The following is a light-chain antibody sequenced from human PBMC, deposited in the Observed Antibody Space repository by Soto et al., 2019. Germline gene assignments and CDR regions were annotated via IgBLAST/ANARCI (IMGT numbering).Light chain of an antibody. J-gene: IGLJ1*01. CDR1: SSDVGAYNY. CDR2: DVS. Sequence: QSALTQPASVSGSPGQSITISCTGTSSDVGAYNYVSWYQQHPGKAPKVMIYDVSYRPSGVSNRFSGSKSGNTASLTISGLQAEDEADYYCSSYSGGTTLYVFGTGTKVTVL. CDR3: SSYSGGTTLYV. V-gene: IGLV2-14*03.